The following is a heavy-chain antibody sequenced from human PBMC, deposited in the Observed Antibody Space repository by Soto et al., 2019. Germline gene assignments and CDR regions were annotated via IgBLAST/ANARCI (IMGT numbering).Heavy chain of an antibody. CDR2: ISWNSGSI. CDR3: AKGPRDTAMAPSDY. CDR1: GFTFDDYA. Sequence: LRLSCAASGFTFDDYAMHWVRQAPGKGLEWVSGISWNSGSIGYADSVKGRFTISRDNAKNSLYLQMNSLRAEDTALYYCAKGPRDTAMAPSDYWGQGTLVTVSS. J-gene: IGHJ4*02. D-gene: IGHD5-18*01. V-gene: IGHV3-9*01.